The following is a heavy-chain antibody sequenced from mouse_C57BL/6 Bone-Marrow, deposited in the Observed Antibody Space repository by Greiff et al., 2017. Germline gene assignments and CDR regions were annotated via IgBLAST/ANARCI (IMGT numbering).Heavy chain of an antibody. Sequence: QVQLQQPGAELVMPGASVKLSCKASGYTFTSYWMHWVKQRPGKGLEWIGEIDPPDSYTTYNQKFKGKSTLTVDKSSSTAYMQLSRLTSEDTAVYYCARSGVDDWGQGTTLTVSS. CDR3: ARSGVDD. CDR1: GYTFTSYW. J-gene: IGHJ2*01. D-gene: IGHD3-1*01. V-gene: IGHV1-69*01. CDR2: IDPPDSYT.